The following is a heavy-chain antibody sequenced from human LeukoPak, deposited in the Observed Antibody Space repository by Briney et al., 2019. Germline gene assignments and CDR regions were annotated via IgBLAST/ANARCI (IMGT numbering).Heavy chain of an antibody. V-gene: IGHV3-23*01. CDR2: ISGSGDNT. CDR3: AKGSYYDSSGSFYFDY. D-gene: IGHD3-22*01. J-gene: IGHJ4*02. CDR1: GFTFSSYA. Sequence: QAGGSLRLSCAASGFTFSSYAMSWVRQAPGKGLEWVSGISGSGDNTYYVDSVKGRFTISRDNSKNTLYVQVNSLGTEDTAAYYCAKGSYYDSSGSFYFDYWGQGTLVTVSS.